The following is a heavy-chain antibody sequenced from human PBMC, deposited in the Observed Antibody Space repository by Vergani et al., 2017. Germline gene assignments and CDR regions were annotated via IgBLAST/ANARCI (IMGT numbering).Heavy chain of an antibody. D-gene: IGHD6-6*01. Sequence: QVQLVQSGSELKKPGASVKVSCKASGYTFTSYAMHWVRQAPGQGLEWMGWINTNTGNTTYAQGFTGRFAFSLDTSVSTAYLQISSLNAEDTAVYYCARTQWDSSSAGFLDYWGQGTLVTVSS. V-gene: IGHV7-4-1*02. CDR1: GYTFTSYA. CDR3: ARTQWDSSSAGFLDY. CDR2: INTNTGNT. J-gene: IGHJ4*02.